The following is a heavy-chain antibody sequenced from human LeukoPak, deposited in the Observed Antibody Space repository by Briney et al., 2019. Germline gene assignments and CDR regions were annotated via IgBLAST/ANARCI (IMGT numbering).Heavy chain of an antibody. Sequence: GGSLRLSCAASGFTFSDYYMSWIRQAPGKGLEWVSYISSSGSTIYYADSVKGRFTISKDNAKNSLYLQMNSLRAEDTAVCYCARTGVGAPKSHFDYWGQGTLVTVSS. CDR3: ARTGVGAPKSHFDY. V-gene: IGHV3-11*01. CDR2: ISSSGSTI. J-gene: IGHJ4*02. D-gene: IGHD1-26*01. CDR1: GFTFSDYY.